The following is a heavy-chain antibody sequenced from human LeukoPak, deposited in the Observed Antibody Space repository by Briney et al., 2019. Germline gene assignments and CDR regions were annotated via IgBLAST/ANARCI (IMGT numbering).Heavy chain of an antibody. CDR3: ARDLNTGYSSGWYIDY. V-gene: IGHV3-21*01. CDR2: ISSSSTYI. Sequence: GGSLRLSCAASGFTFSSYAMNWVRQAPGKGLEWVSSISSSSTYIYYADSVKGRFTISRDNAKNSLYLQMNSLRAEDTAVYYCARDLNTGYSSGWYIDYWGQGTLVTVSS. J-gene: IGHJ4*02. CDR1: GFTFSSYA. D-gene: IGHD6-19*01.